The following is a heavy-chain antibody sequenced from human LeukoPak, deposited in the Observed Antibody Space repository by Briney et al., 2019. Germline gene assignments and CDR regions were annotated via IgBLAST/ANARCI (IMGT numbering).Heavy chain of an antibody. Sequence: PSETLSLTCTVSGGSISSYYWSWIRQPPGKGLEWIGYIYYSGSTNYNPSLKSRVTISVDTSKNQFSLKLSSVTAADTAVYYCARRPPPYYYDSSGYYDYWGQGTLVTVSS. V-gene: IGHV4-59*01. J-gene: IGHJ4*02. CDR2: IYYSGST. D-gene: IGHD3-22*01. CDR1: GGSISSYY. CDR3: ARRPPPYYYDSSGYYDY.